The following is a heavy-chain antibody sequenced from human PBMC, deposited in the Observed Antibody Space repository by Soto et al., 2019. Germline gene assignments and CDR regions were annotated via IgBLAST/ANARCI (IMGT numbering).Heavy chain of an antibody. J-gene: IGHJ4*02. CDR3: ARDRYSGYDLPFDY. V-gene: IGHV3-33*01. D-gene: IGHD5-12*01. Sequence: GGSLRLSCAASGFPFSSYGMHWVRQAPGKGLEWVAVIWYDGSNKYYADSVKGRFTISRDNSKNTLYLQMNSLRAEDTAVYYCARDRYSGYDLPFDYWGQGTLVTVSS. CDR1: GFPFSSYG. CDR2: IWYDGSNK.